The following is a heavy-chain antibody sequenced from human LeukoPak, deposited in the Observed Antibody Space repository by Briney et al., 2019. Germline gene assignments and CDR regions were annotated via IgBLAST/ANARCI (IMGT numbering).Heavy chain of an antibody. CDR2: ININGSTT. CDR1: GFTFRSYW. V-gene: IGHV3-74*01. CDR3: TRYSSGSQRDY. Sequence: GGSLRLSCAASGFTFRSYWMHWARQAPGKGLVWVSHININGSTTNYADSVKGRFTISRDNSKNTLYLQMNSLRAEDTAVYYCTRYSSGSQRDYWGQGTLVTVSS. D-gene: IGHD3-22*01. J-gene: IGHJ4*02.